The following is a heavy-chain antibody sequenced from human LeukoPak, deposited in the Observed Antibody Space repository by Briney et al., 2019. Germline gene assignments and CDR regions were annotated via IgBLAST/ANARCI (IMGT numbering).Heavy chain of an antibody. CDR1: GFTFSSYA. J-gene: IGHJ3*02. V-gene: IGHV3-23*01. Sequence: GGSLRLSCAASGFTFSSYAMSWVRQAPGKGLEWVSAISGSGGSTYYADSVKGRFTISRDNSKNTLYLQMNSLRAEDTAVYYCAKDGYCNSTSCYKRGAGAFDIWGQGPMVTVSS. CDR2: ISGSGGST. CDR3: AKDGYCNSTSCYKRGAGAFDI. D-gene: IGHD2-2*02.